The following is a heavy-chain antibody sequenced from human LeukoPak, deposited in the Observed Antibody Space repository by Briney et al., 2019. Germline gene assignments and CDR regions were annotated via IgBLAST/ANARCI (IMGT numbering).Heavy chain of an antibody. J-gene: IGHJ4*02. CDR3: ARDLVGGIWSAAF. CDR1: GFTFTGYY. V-gene: IGHV1-2*06. D-gene: IGHD3-3*01. CDR2: INPNSGET. Sequence: ASVKDSCRTSGFTFTGYYVHWVRQAPGQGLESMGRINPNSGETIYAERFQGRVTMTRDTSISTAYMELSSLRSDDTAVYYCARDLVGGIWSAAFWGQGSLVTVSS.